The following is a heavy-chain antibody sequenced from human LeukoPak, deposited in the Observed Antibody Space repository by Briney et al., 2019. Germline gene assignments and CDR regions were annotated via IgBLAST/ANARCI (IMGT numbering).Heavy chain of an antibody. CDR2: MNPNSGNT. Sequence: ASVKVSCKASGYTFTSYDINWVRQAAGQGLEWMGWMNPNSGNTGYAQKFQGRVTMTRDSSITTAYMELSSLRSEDTAVYYCARVLRSSGWYYWVQGTLVTVSS. V-gene: IGHV1-8*01. D-gene: IGHD6-19*01. CDR1: GYTFTSYD. CDR3: ARVLRSSGWYY. J-gene: IGHJ4*02.